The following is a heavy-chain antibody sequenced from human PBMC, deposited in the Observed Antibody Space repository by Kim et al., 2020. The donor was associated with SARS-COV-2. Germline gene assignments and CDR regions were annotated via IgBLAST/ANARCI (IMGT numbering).Heavy chain of an antibody. CDR2: IFYSGST. CDR3: ARRPRSSHFDY. Sequence: SETLSLTCTVSGGSISGNTDYWDWMRQPPGKGLEGIGNIFYSGSTYYNPSLHSRVTISVDTSKNQLSLRLSSVTAADTAVYYCARRPRSSHFDYWGQGAL. V-gene: IGHV4-39*01. J-gene: IGHJ4*02. CDR1: GGSISGNTDY.